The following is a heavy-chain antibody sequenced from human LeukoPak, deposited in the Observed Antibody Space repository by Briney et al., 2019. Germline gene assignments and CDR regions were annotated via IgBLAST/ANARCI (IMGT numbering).Heavy chain of an antibody. V-gene: IGHV3-30*18. Sequence: PGGSLRLSCAASGFTFSSYGMHWVRQAPGKGLECVTVISYDGSNKYYADSVKGRFTISRDNSKNTLYLQMNSLRAEDTAVYYCAKVDTAMVILQPYDYLGQGTLVTVSS. D-gene: IGHD5-18*01. CDR1: GFTFSSYG. CDR3: AKVDTAMVILQPYDY. J-gene: IGHJ4*02. CDR2: ISYDGSNK.